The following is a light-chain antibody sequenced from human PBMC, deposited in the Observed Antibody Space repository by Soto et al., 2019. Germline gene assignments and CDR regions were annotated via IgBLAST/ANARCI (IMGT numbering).Light chain of an antibody. Sequence: DIVMTQSPDSLAVSLGERATIKCKSSQSLLYYANKKDYFAWYQQKPGQPPKLLIYWASTREPGVPGRFSGSGSVKDFTLTISRLQAEDAAFYYCHQYYSTPCTFGHGTKVEIK. CDR3: HQYYSTPCT. V-gene: IGKV4-1*01. CDR2: WAS. J-gene: IGKJ1*01. CDR1: QSLLYYANKKDY.